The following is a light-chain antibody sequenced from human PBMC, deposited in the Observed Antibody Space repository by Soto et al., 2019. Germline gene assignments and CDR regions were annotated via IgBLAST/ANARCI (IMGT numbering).Light chain of an antibody. Sequence: DVQMPQSPSSVSASIGDRVTITCRASQIIGSWLAWYQQRPGKAPTLLIYAASRLQTGVPSRFSSSGSGSDFTLTITSLQAEDSANYYCQQANSFPFSFGPGTKVAI. J-gene: IGKJ3*01. V-gene: IGKV1-12*02. CDR1: QIIGSW. CDR2: AAS. CDR3: QQANSFPFS.